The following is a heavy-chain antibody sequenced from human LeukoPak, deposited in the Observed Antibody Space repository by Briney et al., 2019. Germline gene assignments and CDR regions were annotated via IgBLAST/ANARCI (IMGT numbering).Heavy chain of an antibody. D-gene: IGHD4-23*01. J-gene: IGHJ6*04. CDR3: ARDESLTRRSPTMDV. CDR2: IIPIFGTA. V-gene: IGHV1-69*13. Sequence: ASVKVSCKASGGTFSSYAISWVRQAPGQGLEWMGGIIPIFGTANYAQKFQGRVTITADESTSTAYMELSSLRSEDTAVYYCARDESLTRRSPTMDVWGKGTTVTISS. CDR1: GGTFSSYA.